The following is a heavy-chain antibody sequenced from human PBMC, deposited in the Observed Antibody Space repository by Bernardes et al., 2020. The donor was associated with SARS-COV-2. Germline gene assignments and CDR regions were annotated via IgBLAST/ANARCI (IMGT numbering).Heavy chain of an antibody. Sequence: GGCMRLSCVDFGFTLSSYSMSWVRQAPGKGLEWISYISSSSTIYYADSVKGRFTISRDNAESSLVLQMNSLRVGDTAVYYCAIVRYTSGWYIDYWGQGTLVTVSS. CDR1: GFTLSSYS. CDR2: ISSSSTI. D-gene: IGHD6-19*01. J-gene: IGHJ4*02. V-gene: IGHV3-48*01. CDR3: AIVRYTSGWYIDY.